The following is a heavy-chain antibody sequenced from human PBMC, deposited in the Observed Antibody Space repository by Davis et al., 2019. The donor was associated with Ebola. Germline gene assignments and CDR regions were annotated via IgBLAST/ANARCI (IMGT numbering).Heavy chain of an antibody. CDR3: ARDFRKSSFDARPR. CDR2: ISGSGGST. Sequence: GESLKISCAASGFTFSSYAMSWVRQAPGKGLEWVSAISGSGGSTYYADSVKGRFTISRDNSKNTLYLQMNSLRAEDTAVYYCARDFRKSSFDARPRWGQGTLVTVSS. V-gene: IGHV3-23*01. CDR1: GFTFSSYA. J-gene: IGHJ4*02. D-gene: IGHD2-8*01.